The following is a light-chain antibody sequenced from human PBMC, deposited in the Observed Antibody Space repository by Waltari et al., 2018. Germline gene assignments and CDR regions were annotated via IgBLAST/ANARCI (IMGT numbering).Light chain of an antibody. CDR2: GAS. V-gene: IGKV3-20*01. CDR1: QSLTERD. J-gene: IGKJ2*01. CDR3: QQYGSSIMYT. Sequence: SQSLTERDLGWYHQRPGQAPRLLSYGASNRAAGIPDRFSGSVSGTDFTLTISRLEPDDSAVYYCQQYGSSIMYTFGQGTKLEIK.